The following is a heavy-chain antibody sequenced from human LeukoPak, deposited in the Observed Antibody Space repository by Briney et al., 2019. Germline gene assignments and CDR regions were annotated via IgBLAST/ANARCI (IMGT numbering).Heavy chain of an antibody. Sequence: GRSLRLSCAASGFTASSSYVSWVRQAPGKGLEWVSVLYSGGSLSYADCAKGRFTISRDNSKNTLYLRMNSLRAEDTAVYYCARNGILGIAAAVDVWGKGTTVTVSS. CDR2: LYSGGSL. CDR1: GFTASSSY. J-gene: IGHJ6*04. V-gene: IGHV3-53*01. CDR3: ARNGILGIAAAVDV. D-gene: IGHD6-13*01.